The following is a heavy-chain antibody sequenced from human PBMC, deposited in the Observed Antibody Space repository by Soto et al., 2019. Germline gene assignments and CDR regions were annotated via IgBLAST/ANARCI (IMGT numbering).Heavy chain of an antibody. Sequence: QVQLVQSGAEVKKPGASVKVSCTTSGGSFSSYTFSWVRQVPGQGLEWMGRIVPILGITNYAQKFQGRVKLSADKSTSTVYMDMSSLRSEDTAVYYCATTMEDSNYFDSMDVWGSGTTVTVSS. D-gene: IGHD1-1*01. J-gene: IGHJ6*03. CDR2: IVPILGIT. V-gene: IGHV1-69*02. CDR1: GGSFSSYT. CDR3: ATTMEDSNYFDSMDV.